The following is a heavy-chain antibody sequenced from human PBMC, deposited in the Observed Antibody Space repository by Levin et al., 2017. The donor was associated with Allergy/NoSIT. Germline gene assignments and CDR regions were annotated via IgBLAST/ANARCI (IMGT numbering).Heavy chain of an antibody. V-gene: IGHV4-34*01. CDR1: GGSFSGYY. J-gene: IGHJ5*02. D-gene: IGHD3-3*01. Sequence: PSETLSLTCAVYGGSFSGYYWSWIRQPPGKGLEWIGEINHSGSTNYNPSLKSRVTISVDTSKNQFSLKLSSVTAADTAVYYCARGKSMWGRFQWFDPWGQGTLVTVSS. CDR2: INHSGST. CDR3: ARGKSMWGRFQWFDP.